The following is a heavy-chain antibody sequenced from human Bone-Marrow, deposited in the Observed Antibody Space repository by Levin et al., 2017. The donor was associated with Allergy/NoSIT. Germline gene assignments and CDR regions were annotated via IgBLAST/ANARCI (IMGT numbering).Heavy chain of an antibody. Sequence: GESLKISCAASGFIFGNSWMGWVRQAPGKGLEWVAKISPDGSGTYSVDSVKGRITISRDNAKNALHLQINSLRDEDTAMYYCATSGGGHWGQGTPVSVSS. CDR1: GFIFGNSW. D-gene: IGHD3-16*01. J-gene: IGHJ4*02. CDR2: ISPDGSGT. CDR3: ATSGGGH. V-gene: IGHV3-7*01.